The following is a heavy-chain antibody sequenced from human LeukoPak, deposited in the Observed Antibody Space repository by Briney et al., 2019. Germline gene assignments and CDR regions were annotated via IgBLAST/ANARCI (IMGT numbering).Heavy chain of an antibody. CDR1: GFTFSGYG. Sequence: GGSLRLSCAASGFTFSGYGMHWVRQAPGKGLEWVAVIWYDGSNKYYADSVRGRFTISRDNSKNTLYLQMNSLRAEDTAVYYCAKDRDYYDSSGYLDHWGQGTLVTVSS. J-gene: IGHJ4*02. D-gene: IGHD3-22*01. CDR3: AKDRDYYDSSGYLDH. CDR2: IWYDGSNK. V-gene: IGHV3-33*06.